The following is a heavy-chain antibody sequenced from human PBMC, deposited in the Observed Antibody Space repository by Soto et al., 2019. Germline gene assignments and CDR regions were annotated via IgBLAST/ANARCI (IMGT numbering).Heavy chain of an antibody. J-gene: IGHJ6*02. Sequence: ASVKVSCKASGYTFTSYGISWVRQAPGQGLEWMGWISAYNGNTNYAQKLQGRVTMTTDTSTSTAYMELRSLRSDDTAVYYCARDHRGYSYGLYYYGMDVWGQGTTVTVSS. V-gene: IGHV1-18*04. D-gene: IGHD5-18*01. CDR2: ISAYNGNT. CDR3: ARDHRGYSYGLYYYGMDV. CDR1: GYTFTSYG.